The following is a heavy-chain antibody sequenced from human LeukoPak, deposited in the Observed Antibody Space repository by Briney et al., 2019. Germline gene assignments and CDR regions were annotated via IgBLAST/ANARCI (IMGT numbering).Heavy chain of an antibody. D-gene: IGHD4-23*01. CDR3: ARHDYAGGWFDP. CDR1: GGSISSGDYY. J-gene: IGHJ5*02. Sequence: PSQTLSLTCTVSGGSISSGDYYWSWIRQHPGTGLEWIGYIYYIGSTYYNPSLKSRATISVDTSKKQFSVKLSSVTAADTAVYYCARHDYAGGWFDPWGQGTLVTVSS. V-gene: IGHV4-31*03. CDR2: IYYIGST.